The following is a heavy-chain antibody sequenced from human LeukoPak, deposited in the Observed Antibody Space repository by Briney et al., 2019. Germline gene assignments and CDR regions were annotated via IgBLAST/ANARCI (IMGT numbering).Heavy chain of an antibody. Sequence: GGSLRLSCVVSGFAFSSHGMHWVRQAPGKGPEWVTFIGYDGSNKYYADSVKGRFTVSRDNPKNTLYLQMSGLRLDDTAVYYCAKGGYTYGYDDNYWGQGTLVTVSS. CDR1: GFAFSSHG. CDR2: IGYDGSNK. J-gene: IGHJ4*02. D-gene: IGHD5-18*01. CDR3: AKGGYTYGYDDNY. V-gene: IGHV3-30*02.